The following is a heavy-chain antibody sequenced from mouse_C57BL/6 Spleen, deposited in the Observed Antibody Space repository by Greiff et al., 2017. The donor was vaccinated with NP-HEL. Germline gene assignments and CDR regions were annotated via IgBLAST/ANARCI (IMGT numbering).Heavy chain of an antibody. V-gene: IGHV5-12*01. Sequence: EVKLEESGGGLVQPGGSLKLSCAASGFTFSDYYMYWVRQTPEKRLEWVAYISNGGGSTYYPDTVKGRFTISRDNAKNTLYLQMSRLKSEDTAMYYCARWDYYGSSSYAMDYWGQGTSVTVSS. D-gene: IGHD1-1*01. CDR1: GFTFSDYY. CDR2: ISNGGGST. J-gene: IGHJ4*01. CDR3: ARWDYYGSSSYAMDY.